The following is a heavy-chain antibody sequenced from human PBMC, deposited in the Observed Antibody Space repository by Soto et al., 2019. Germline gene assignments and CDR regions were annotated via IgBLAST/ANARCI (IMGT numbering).Heavy chain of an antibody. CDR2: ISGSGGST. Sequence: GGSLRLSCAASGFTFSSYAMSWVRQAPGKGLEWVSAISGSGGSTYYADSVKGRFTISRDNSKNTLYLQMNSLRAEDTAVYYCARDFGYYYDSSGYGYFQHWGQGTLVTVSS. D-gene: IGHD3-22*01. CDR1: GFTFSSYA. V-gene: IGHV3-23*01. CDR3: ARDFGYYYDSSGYGYFQH. J-gene: IGHJ1*01.